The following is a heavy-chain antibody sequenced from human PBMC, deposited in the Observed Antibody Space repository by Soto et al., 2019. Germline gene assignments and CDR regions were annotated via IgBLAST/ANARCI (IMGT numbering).Heavy chain of an antibody. D-gene: IGHD5-18*01. Sequence: SETLSLTCAVYGGSFSGYYWSWIRQPPGKGLEWIGEINHSGSTNYNPSLKSRVTISVDTSKNQFSLKLSSVTAADTAVYYCARGGGGYSYGNYYYYYMDVWGKGTTVTVSS. V-gene: IGHV4-34*01. J-gene: IGHJ6*03. CDR1: GGSFSGYY. CDR2: INHSGST. CDR3: ARGGGGYSYGNYYYYYMDV.